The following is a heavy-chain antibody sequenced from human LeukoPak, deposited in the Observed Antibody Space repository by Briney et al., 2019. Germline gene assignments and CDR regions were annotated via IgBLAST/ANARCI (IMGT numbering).Heavy chain of an antibody. V-gene: IGHV3-23*01. CDR3: AKLYSSSSERDY. D-gene: IGHD6-6*01. J-gene: IGHJ4*02. CDR2: ISGSGVST. CDR1: GFTFSSCA. Sequence: HPGGSLRLSCAASGFTFSSCAMSWVRQAPGKGLEWVSAISGSGVSTYYADSVKGRFTISRDNSKNTLYLQMNSLRAEDTAVYYCAKLYSSSSERDYWGQGTLVTVSS.